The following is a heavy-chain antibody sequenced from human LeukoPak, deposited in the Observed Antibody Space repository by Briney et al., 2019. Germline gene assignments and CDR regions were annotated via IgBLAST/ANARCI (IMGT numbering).Heavy chain of an antibody. J-gene: IGHJ4*02. CDR3: ARDRINMMVLGHDSGLDC. CDR2: VSYDGGHR. V-gene: IGHV3-30*03. Sequence: GGSLRLSCVGSGFSLSDYGIHWVRQAPGKGLEWVAVVSYDGGHRYYADSVKGRFTISRDTSSDTVSLQMNSLRVEDTALYYCARDRINMMVLGHDSGLDCWGQGTLVTVSS. D-gene: IGHD3-22*01. CDR1: GFSLSDYG.